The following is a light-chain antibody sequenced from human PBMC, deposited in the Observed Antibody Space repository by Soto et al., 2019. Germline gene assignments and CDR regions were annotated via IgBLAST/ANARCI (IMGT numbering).Light chain of an antibody. Sequence: QSVLTQPASVSGSPGQSITFSCTGASSDIGGYNYVSWYQQHPGKAPKLMIYEVSNRPSGVSNRFSGSKSGNTASLTISGLQAEGEADYYCSSYTSSSTLLFGGGTKLTVL. J-gene: IGLJ2*01. CDR3: SSYTSSSTLL. CDR1: SSDIGGYNY. CDR2: EVS. V-gene: IGLV2-14*01.